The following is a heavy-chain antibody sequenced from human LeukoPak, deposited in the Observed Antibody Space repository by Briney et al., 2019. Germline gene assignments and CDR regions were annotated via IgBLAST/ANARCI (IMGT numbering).Heavy chain of an antibody. V-gene: IGHV3-72*01. Sequence: GGSLRLSCAASGFTFSDHYMDWVRQAPGKGLEWVGRIRNKANSYTTEYAASVKGRFTISRDESKDSLYLQMNSLRTEDTAVYYCAREDVVLVDAVRYYYYGMDVWGKGTTVTVSS. J-gene: IGHJ6*04. CDR1: GFTFSDHY. CDR3: AREDVVLVDAVRYYYYGMDV. CDR2: IRNKANSYTT. D-gene: IGHD2-8*01.